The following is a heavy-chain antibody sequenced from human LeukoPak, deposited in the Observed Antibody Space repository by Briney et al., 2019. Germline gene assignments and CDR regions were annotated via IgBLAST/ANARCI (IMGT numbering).Heavy chain of an antibody. Sequence: PSETLSPTCAVYGGSFSGYYWSWIRQPPGKGLEWIGEINHSGSTNYNPSLKSRVTISVDTSKNQFSLKLSSVTAADTAVYYCARVRADYYGSGSHYKVWFDHWGQGTLVTVSS. CDR3: ARVRADYYGSGSHYKVWFDH. CDR2: INHSGST. D-gene: IGHD3-10*01. CDR1: GGSFSGYY. J-gene: IGHJ5*02. V-gene: IGHV4-34*01.